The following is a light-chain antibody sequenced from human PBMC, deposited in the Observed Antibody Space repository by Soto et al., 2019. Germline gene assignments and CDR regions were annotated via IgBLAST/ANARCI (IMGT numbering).Light chain of an antibody. J-gene: IGLJ3*02. CDR3: SSYLSTSALG. CDR1: SSDIGTYNS. V-gene: IGLV2-14*01. CDR2: EVS. Sequence: QSALTQPASVSGFPGQSITISCTGTSSDIGTYNSVSWYQHHPGKAPKLIIHEVSNRPSGVSNRFSGSKSGNTASLTISGLQTEDEADYYCSSYLSTSALGFGGGTKLTVL.